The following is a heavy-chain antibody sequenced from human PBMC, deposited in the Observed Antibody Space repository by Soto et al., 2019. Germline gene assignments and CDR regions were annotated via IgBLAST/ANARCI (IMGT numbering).Heavy chain of an antibody. CDR2: INHSGNT. V-gene: IGHV4-34*01. Sequence: QEQLQQWGAGLLKPSETLSLTCVVYGGSFSGYYWSWIRQPPGKGLEWIGEINHSGNTNYNPALKSRVTISIDTAKTQVTLKLNSVTAADTAVYYCARGPAVTLPWDFIDSWGQGTLVAVSS. CDR1: GGSFSGYY. CDR3: ARGPAVTLPWDFIDS. J-gene: IGHJ4*02. D-gene: IGHD4-17*01.